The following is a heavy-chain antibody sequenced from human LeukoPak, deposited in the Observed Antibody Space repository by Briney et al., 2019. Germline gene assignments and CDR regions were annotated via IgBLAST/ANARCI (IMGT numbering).Heavy chain of an antibody. CDR1: GFTFSSYA. V-gene: IGHV3-23*01. Sequence: GGSLRLSCAASGFTFSSYAMTWVRQAPGKGLEWVSTISGSGGSTYYADSVKGRFTISRDNSKSTLYLQMNDLRAEDTAVYFCAKSFKTSTNWGQGTLVTVSS. D-gene: IGHD3-10*01. CDR3: AKSFKTSTN. CDR2: ISGSGGST. J-gene: IGHJ4*02.